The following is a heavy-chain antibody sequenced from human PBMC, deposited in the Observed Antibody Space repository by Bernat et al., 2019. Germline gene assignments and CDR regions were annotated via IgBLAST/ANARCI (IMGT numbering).Heavy chain of an antibody. CDR1: GGSISSSSYY. CDR3: ARQPQIVDFDY. J-gene: IGHJ4*02. Sequence: QLQLQESGPGLVKPSETLSLTCTVSGGSISSSSYYWGWIRQPPGKGLEWIGSIYYSGSTYYNPSLKSRVTISVDTSKNQFSLKLSYVTAADTAVYYCARQPQIVDFDYWGQGTLVTVSS. V-gene: IGHV4-39*01. D-gene: IGHD3-16*02. CDR2: IYYSGST.